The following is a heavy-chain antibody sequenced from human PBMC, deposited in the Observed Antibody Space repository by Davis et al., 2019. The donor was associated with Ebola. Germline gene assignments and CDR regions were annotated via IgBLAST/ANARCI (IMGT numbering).Heavy chain of an antibody. Sequence: PGGSLRLSCAASGFTFDDYAMHWVRQAPGKGLEWVSGISWNSGSIGYADSVKGRFTISRDNAKNSLYLQMNSLRAEDTALYYCAKDNYYYGMDVWGQGTTVTVSS. CDR2: ISWNSGSI. V-gene: IGHV3-9*01. CDR1: GFTFDDYA. J-gene: IGHJ6*02. CDR3: AKDNYYYGMDV.